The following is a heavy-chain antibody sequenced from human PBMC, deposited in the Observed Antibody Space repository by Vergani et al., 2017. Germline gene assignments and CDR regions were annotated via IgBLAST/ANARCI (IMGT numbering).Heavy chain of an antibody. V-gene: IGHV4-31*03. CDR1: GGSISSGGYY. CDR2: IYYSGST. CDR3: ASLLRGTHYYMDV. D-gene: IGHD1-1*01. Sequence: QVQLQQWGAGLVKPSQTLSLTCTVSGGSISSGGYYWSWIRQHPGKGLEWIGYIYYSGSTYYNPSLKSRVTISVDTSKNQFSLKLSSVTAADTAVYYCASLLRGTHYYMDVWGKGTTVTVSS. J-gene: IGHJ6*03.